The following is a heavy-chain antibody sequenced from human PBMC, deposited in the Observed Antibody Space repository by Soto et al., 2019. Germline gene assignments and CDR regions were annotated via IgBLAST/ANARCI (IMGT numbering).Heavy chain of an antibody. CDR2: ISAYNGNT. CDR1: GYTFTSYG. V-gene: IGHV1-18*04. J-gene: IGHJ4*02. CDR3: ARDPPTDSSSGYSYYYDSSGYYYFDY. Sequence: QVQLVQSVAEVKKPGASVKVSCKASGYTFTSYGITWVRQAPGQGLEWMGWISAYNGNTNYAQKLQGRDTMTTDTSTSTAYMELSRLRSDDTAVYYCARDPPTDSSSGYSYYYDSSGYYYFDYWGQGTLVTVSS. D-gene: IGHD3-22*01.